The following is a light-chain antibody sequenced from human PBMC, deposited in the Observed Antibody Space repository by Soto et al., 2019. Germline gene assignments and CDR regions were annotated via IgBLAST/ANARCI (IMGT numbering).Light chain of an antibody. Sequence: EVVMTQSPAALSVSPGERAALSCRASQSVNINLAWYQQKPGQSPRLLIYGASTRATGIPARFSGSGSGTEFTLTISSLQSEDFAVYYCQQYNNGPRTFGQGTK. CDR2: GAS. J-gene: IGKJ1*01. CDR1: QSVNIN. CDR3: QQYNNGPRT. V-gene: IGKV3-15*01.